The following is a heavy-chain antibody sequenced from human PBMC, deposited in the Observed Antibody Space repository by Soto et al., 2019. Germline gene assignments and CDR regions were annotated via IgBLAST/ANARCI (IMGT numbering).Heavy chain of an antibody. CDR1: GFTFSSYG. Sequence: QVQLVESGGGVVQPGRSLRLSCAASGFTFSSYGMHWVRQAPGKGLEWVAVISYDGSNKYYADSVKGRFTISRDNSKNTLYLQMNSLRAEDTAVYYCAKDNSGYTPGLYGMDVWGQGTTVTVSS. J-gene: IGHJ6*02. CDR3: AKDNSGYTPGLYGMDV. CDR2: ISYDGSNK. V-gene: IGHV3-30*18. D-gene: IGHD5-12*01.